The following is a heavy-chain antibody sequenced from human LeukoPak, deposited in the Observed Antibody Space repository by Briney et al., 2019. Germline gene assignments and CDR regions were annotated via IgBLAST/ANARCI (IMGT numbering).Heavy chain of an antibody. V-gene: IGHV5-51*01. J-gene: IGHJ3*02. CDR1: GYSFTSYW. CDR3: ARGNCGGDCSHYDAFDI. Sequence: GESLKISCKGSGYSFTSYWIGWVRQMPGKGLEWMGIIYPGDSDTRYSPSFQGQVTISADKSISTAYLQWSSLKASDTAMYYCARGNCGGDCSHYDAFDIWGQGTMVSVSS. CDR2: IYPGDSDT. D-gene: IGHD2-21*01.